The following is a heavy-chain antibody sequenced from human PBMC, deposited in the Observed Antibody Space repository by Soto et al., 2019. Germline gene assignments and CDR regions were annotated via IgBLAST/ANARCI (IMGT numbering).Heavy chain of an antibody. V-gene: IGHV3-23*01. CDR2: ISGSGGST. CDR3: AKVGPGYPITMVRGVIMGGLDY. CDR1: GFTFSSYA. D-gene: IGHD3-10*01. J-gene: IGHJ4*02. Sequence: EVQLLESGGGLVQPGGSLRLSCAASGFTFSSYAMSWVRQAPGKGLEWVSAISGSGGSTYYADSVKGRFTISRDNSKNTLYLQMNSLRAEDTAVYYCAKVGPGYPITMVRGVIMGGLDYWGQGTLVTVSS.